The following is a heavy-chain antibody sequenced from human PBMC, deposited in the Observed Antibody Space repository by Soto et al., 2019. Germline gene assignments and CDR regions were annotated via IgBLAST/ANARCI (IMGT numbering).Heavy chain of an antibody. Sequence: QITLNESGPTVVRPTETLTLTCRFSGFSLTTSGVGVGWIRQSPGKAPEWLALIYWDDDKRYSASLKSRLTITTDTSKNPVVLTVFDXXXXXXXXXXXXXXXXXXXXXXXTTTAIYFDFWGQGTPVAVSS. CDR3: XXXXXXXXXXXXTTTAIYFDF. CDR1: GFSLTTSGVG. CDR2: IYWDDDK. D-gene: IGHD3-3*01. V-gene: IGHV2-5*02. J-gene: IGHJ4*02.